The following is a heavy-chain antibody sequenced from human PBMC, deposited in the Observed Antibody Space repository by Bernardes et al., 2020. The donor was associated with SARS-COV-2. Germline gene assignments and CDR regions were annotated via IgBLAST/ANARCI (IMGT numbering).Heavy chain of an antibody. J-gene: IGHJ4*02. V-gene: IGHV3-23*01. CDR1: GFTFSKYA. D-gene: IGHD6-19*01. Sequence: GGSLRLSCAASGFTFSKYAITWVRQAPGKGLEWVSTVSGTGAATYYAGSVKGRFTLSRDNSKNTVYLQMSSLRADDTAIYYCAKDRAVAGVSADYWGQGTLVTVS. CDR2: VSGTGAAT. CDR3: AKDRAVAGVSADY.